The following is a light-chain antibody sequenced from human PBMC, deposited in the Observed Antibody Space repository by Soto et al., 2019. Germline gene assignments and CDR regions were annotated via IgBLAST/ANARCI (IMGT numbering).Light chain of an antibody. CDR3: LSFDSSLSVV. CDR2: GNT. CDR1: SSNIGAGYD. Sequence: QSVLTQPPSVSGAPGQRVTISCTGSSSNIGAGYDVHWYQQLPGRAPKLLIYGNTNRPSGVPERFSCSKSGTSASLAITGLQAEDEADYYCLSFDSSLSVVFGGGTKLTVL. J-gene: IGLJ2*01. V-gene: IGLV1-40*01.